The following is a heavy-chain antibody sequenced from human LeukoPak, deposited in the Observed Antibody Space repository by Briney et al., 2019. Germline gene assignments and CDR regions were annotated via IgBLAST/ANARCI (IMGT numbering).Heavy chain of an antibody. J-gene: IGHJ4*02. CDR3: ARATLSWYAVS. CDR1: GDSISTSRYS. V-gene: IGHV4-39*07. Sequence: SETLSLTCSVFGDSISTSRYSWGWIRQPPGKGLEWIGTVYFTRTIYYNPSLKGRVTISLDTSNNQFSLKLTSVTAADTAVYFCARATLSWYAVSWGQGTLVTVSS. CDR2: VYFTRTI. D-gene: IGHD6-13*01.